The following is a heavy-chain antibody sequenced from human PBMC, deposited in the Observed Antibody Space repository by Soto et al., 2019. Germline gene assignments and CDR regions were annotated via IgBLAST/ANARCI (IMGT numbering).Heavy chain of an antibody. CDR2: ISYDGSNK. CDR3: AKDATKFQEYYYGSGSLSLMDV. D-gene: IGHD3-10*01. V-gene: IGHV3-30*18. J-gene: IGHJ6*02. Sequence: QVQLVESGGGVVQPGRSLRLSCAASGFTFSSYGMYWVRQAPGKGLEWVAVISYDGSNKYYADSVKGRFTISRDNSKNTLYLQMNSLRAEDTAVYYCAKDATKFQEYYYGSGSLSLMDVWGQGTTVTVSS. CDR1: GFTFSSYG.